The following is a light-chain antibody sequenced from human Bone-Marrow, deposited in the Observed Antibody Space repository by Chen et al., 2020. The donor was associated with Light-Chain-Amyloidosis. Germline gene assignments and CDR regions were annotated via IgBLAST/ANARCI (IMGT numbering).Light chain of an antibody. CDR3: SSFTSSSSYV. V-gene: IGLV2-14*01. J-gene: IGLJ1*01. CDR1: GGDVGTYND. CDR2: AVS. Sequence: QSALTQPASVSGSPGQSITIACTGTGGDVGTYNDVSWYQQHPGKAPKVMIYAVSNRPSGVTKRCSGSKSGNTASLTISGLQAEDEADYYCSSFTSSSSYVFGPGTKVTVL.